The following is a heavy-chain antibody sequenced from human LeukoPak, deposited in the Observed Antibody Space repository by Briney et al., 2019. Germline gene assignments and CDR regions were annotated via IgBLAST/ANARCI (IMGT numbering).Heavy chain of an antibody. Sequence: ASVKVSCKASGYTFTGYHMHWVRQAPGQGLEWMGWINPNSGGTNYAQKFQGRVTMTRDTSISTAYMELSRLRSDDTAVYYCARDGSGWKGVGAFDIWGQGTMVTVSS. CDR2: INPNSGGT. D-gene: IGHD6-19*01. CDR1: GYTFTGYH. J-gene: IGHJ3*02. V-gene: IGHV1-2*02. CDR3: ARDGSGWKGVGAFDI.